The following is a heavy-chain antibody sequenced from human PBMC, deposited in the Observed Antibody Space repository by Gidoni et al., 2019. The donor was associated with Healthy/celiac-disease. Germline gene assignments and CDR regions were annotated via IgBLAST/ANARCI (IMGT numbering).Heavy chain of an antibody. J-gene: IGHJ4*02. CDR2: INSDGSST. D-gene: IGHD3-22*01. CDR3: ARDRYYDSPPGY. CDR1: GFTFSSYW. Sequence: EVQLVESGGGFVQPGGSLRLSCAASGFTFSSYWMHWVRQAPVQWLVWVSRINSDGSSTSYADSVKCRFTISRDNAKNTLYLQMNSLRAEDTAVYYCARDRYYDSPPGYWGQGTLVTVSS. V-gene: IGHV3-74*01.